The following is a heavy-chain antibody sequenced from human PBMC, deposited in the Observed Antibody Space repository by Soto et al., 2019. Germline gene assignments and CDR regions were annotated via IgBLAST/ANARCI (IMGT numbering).Heavy chain of an antibody. J-gene: IGHJ4*02. D-gene: IGHD1-7*01. V-gene: IGHV1-69*01. Sequence: QVQLVQSGAEVKKPGSSVKVSCKASGGTFSSYAISWVRQAPGQGLEWMGGIIPIFGTANYAQKFQGRVTITADESTSTAYMELSSLRSEDTAVYYCVNRNYVVGTVASKGYFDYWGQGTLVTVSS. CDR1: GGTFSSYA. CDR2: IIPIFGTA. CDR3: VNRNYVVGTVASKGYFDY.